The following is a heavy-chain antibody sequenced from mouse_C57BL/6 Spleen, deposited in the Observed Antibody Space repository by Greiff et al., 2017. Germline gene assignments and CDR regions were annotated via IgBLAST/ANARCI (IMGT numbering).Heavy chain of an antibody. CDR1: GYTFTDYE. CDR2: IDPETGGT. D-gene: IGHD2-2*01. J-gene: IGHJ2*01. Sequence: VQGVESGAELVRPGASVTLSCKASGYTFTDYEMHWVKQTPVHGLEWIGAIDPETGGTAYNQKFKGKAILTADKSSSTAYMELRSLTSEDSAVYYCTRENYYGYDDFDYWGQGTTLTVSS. CDR3: TRENYYGYDDFDY. V-gene: IGHV1-15*01.